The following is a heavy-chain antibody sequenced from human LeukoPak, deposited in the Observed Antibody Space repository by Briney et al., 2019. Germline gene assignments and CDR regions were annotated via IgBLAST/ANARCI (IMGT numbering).Heavy chain of an antibody. Sequence: SETLSLTCAVSGYSISSGYYWGWIRQPPGKGLEWIGSIYHSGSTYYNPSLKSRVTISVDTSKNQFSLKLSSVTAADTAVYYCARATYYDFRKAFDIWGQGTMVTVSS. CDR2: IYHSGST. CDR3: ARATYYDFRKAFDI. D-gene: IGHD3-3*01. V-gene: IGHV4-38-2*01. CDR1: GYSISSGYY. J-gene: IGHJ3*02.